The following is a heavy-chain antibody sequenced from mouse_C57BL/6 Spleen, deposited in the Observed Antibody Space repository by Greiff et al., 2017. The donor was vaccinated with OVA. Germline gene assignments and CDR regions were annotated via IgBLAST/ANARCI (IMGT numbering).Heavy chain of an antibody. J-gene: IGHJ4*01. Sequence: QVQLQQSGAELVRPGTSVKVSCKASGYAFTNYLIEWVKQRPGQGLEWIGVINPGSGGTNYNEKFKGKATLTADKSSSTAYMQLSSLTSEDSAVYFWERSYGRKAMDYWGKGTSVTVSS. CDR2: INPGSGGT. CDR3: ERSYGRKAMDY. D-gene: IGHD1-1*01. CDR1: GYAFTNYL. V-gene: IGHV1-54*01.